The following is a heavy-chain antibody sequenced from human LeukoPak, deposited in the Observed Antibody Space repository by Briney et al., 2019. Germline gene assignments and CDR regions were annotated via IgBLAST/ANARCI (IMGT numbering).Heavy chain of an antibody. CDR3: VRDLRDRRGYSNYYMDV. CDR1: SY. CDR2: IFSGGST. D-gene: IGHD3-10*01. J-gene: IGHJ6*03. V-gene: IGHV3-53*01. Sequence: SYISSCLQYTGGGLEWVSVIFSGGSTDYADSVKGRFTTSRDTSKNTLYLHMNDVRAEDTGIYYCVRDLRDRRGYSNYYMDVWGKGTTVTVSS.